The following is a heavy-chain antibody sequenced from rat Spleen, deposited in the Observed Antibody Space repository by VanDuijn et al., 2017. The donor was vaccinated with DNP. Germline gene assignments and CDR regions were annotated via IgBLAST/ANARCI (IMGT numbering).Heavy chain of an antibody. CDR1: GFTFSYYW. CDR3: TTDFERGY. Sequence: EVQLVESGGGLVQPGRSLKLSCVASGFTFSYYWMTWIRHVPGKGLEWVASISTSVVDTYYRDSVKGRFTVSRHNAKSILYLQMDSLRSEDTATYYCTTDFERGYWGQGVMVTVSS. D-gene: IGHD1-11*01. J-gene: IGHJ2*01. CDR2: ISTSVVDT. V-gene: IGHV5-31*01.